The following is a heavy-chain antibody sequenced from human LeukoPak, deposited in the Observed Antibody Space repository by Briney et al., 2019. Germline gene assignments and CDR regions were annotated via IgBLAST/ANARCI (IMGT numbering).Heavy chain of an antibody. V-gene: IGHV5-51*01. D-gene: IGHD2-15*01. CDR3: ARSGGSAYRWFDP. CDR2: IYPGDSDT. J-gene: IGHJ5*02. Sequence: GESLKISCKGSGYSFTNYWIGWVRQMPGKGLEWMGIIYPGDSDTRYSPSFQGQVTISADKSTNTAYLQWRSLKASDTAMYYCARSGGSAYRWFDPWGQGTLVTVSS. CDR1: GYSFTNYW.